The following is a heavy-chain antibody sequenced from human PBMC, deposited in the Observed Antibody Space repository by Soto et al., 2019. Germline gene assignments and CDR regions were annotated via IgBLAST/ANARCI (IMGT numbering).Heavy chain of an antibody. J-gene: IGHJ4*02. D-gene: IGHD6-19*01. CDR2: IKQDGSDK. CDR3: ATIAVQPTFDY. V-gene: IGHV3-7*03. CDR1: GFPFSSYW. Sequence: GGSLRLSCAASGFPFSSYWMSWVRQVPEKGLEWVANIKQDGSDKYYMDSVKGRFTISRDNAKNSLYLQMNSLRVEDTAVYYCATIAVQPTFDYWGQGALVTVSS.